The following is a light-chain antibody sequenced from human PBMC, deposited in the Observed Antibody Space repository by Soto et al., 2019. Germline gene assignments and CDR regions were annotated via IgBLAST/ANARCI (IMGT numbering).Light chain of an antibody. V-gene: IGLV1-40*01. Sequence: QPVLTQPPSVSGAPGQRVTISCTGSSSNIGAGYDVHWYQQLPGTAPKLLIYGNSDRPSGVPDRFSGSKSGTSASLAITGLQAEDEADYYCCSYAGSYTLLFGGGTKLTVL. J-gene: IGLJ2*01. CDR2: GNS. CDR3: CSYAGSYTLL. CDR1: SSNIGAGYD.